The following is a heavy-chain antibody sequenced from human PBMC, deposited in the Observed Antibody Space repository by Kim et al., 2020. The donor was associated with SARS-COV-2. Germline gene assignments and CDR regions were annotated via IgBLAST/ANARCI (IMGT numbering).Heavy chain of an antibody. J-gene: IGHJ4*02. V-gene: IGHV3-53*01. CDR1: GLAVGSNY. D-gene: IGHD5-12*01. Sequence: GGSLRLSCAASGLAVGSNYMSWVRQAPGKGLEWVSVIYTSDTTYYADSVKGRFTISRDNSKNTLHLQMNSLRAEDTAVYYCARVYDPDTGHDYFDYWGQGTLVTVSS. CDR2: IYTSDTT. CDR3: ARVYDPDTGHDYFDY.